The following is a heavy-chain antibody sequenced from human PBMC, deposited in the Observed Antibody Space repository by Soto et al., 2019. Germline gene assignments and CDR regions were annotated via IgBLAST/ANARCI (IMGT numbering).Heavy chain of an antibody. D-gene: IGHD3-3*01. CDR2: ISGSGGST. V-gene: IGHV3-23*01. Sequence: PGGSLRLSCAASGFTFSSYAMSWVRQAPGKGLEWVSAISGSGGSTYYADSVKGRFTISRDNFKNTLYLQMNSLRAEDTAVYYCAKDIMEWHSFDYWGQGTLVTVSS. CDR1: GFTFSSYA. CDR3: AKDIMEWHSFDY. J-gene: IGHJ4*02.